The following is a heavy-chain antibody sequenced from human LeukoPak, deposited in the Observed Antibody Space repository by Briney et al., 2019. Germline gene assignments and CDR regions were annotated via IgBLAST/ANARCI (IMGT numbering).Heavy chain of an antibody. J-gene: IGHJ5*02. CDR1: GGSISSGGYF. D-gene: IGHD2-15*01. CDR2: IYYSGST. CDR3: ARAAPRYCSGGSCPAYNWFDP. Sequence: SETLSLTCTVSGGSISSGGYFWSWIRQHPGKGLEWIGYIYYSGSTYYNPSLKSRVTISVDRSKNQFSLKLSSVTAADTAVYYCARAAPRYCSGGSCPAYNWFDPWGQGTLVTVSS. V-gene: IGHV4-31*03.